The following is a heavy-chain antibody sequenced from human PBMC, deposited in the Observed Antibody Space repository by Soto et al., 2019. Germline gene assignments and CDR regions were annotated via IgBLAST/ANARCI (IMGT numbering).Heavy chain of an antibody. Sequence: QVQLVQSGAEVKKPGASVKVSCKASGYTFTSYYMHWVRQAPGQGLEWMGIINPSGGSTSYAQKFQAKVTRTRDTSTSTVYMELSSLGSEDTAVDYCAARSGGSYLTLDAFDIWGQGTMVTVSS. J-gene: IGHJ3*02. CDR2: INPSGGST. D-gene: IGHD3-10*01. CDR1: GYTFTSYY. V-gene: IGHV1-46*01. CDR3: AARSGGSYLTLDAFDI.